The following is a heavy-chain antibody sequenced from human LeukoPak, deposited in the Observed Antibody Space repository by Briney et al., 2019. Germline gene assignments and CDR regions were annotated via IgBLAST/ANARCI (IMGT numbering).Heavy chain of an antibody. V-gene: IGHV1-24*01. CDR3: ATRSHYYGSGSYYYFDY. CDR1: GYTLTELS. CDR2: FDPEDGET. J-gene: IGHJ4*02. D-gene: IGHD3-10*01. Sequence: EASVKVSCKVSGYTLTELSMHWVRQAPGKGLEWMGGFDPEDGETIYAQKFQGRVTMTEDTSTDTAYMELSSLRSEDTAVYYCATRSHYYGSGSYYYFDYWGQGTLVTVSS.